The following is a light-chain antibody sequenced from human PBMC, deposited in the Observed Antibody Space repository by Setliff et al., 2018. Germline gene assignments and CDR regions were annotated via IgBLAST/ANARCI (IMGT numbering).Light chain of an antibody. CDR2: AVN. CDR3: CSYTGTSTPYV. V-gene: IGLV2-14*01. Sequence: QSVLTQPASVSGYPGQSITISCAGTSSDVGAYNYVSWYQQNPGKAPKLLIYAVNNRPSGVSDRFSGSKSGNTASLTISGLQAEDEADYYCCSYTGTSTPYVFGTGTKVTVL. CDR1: SSDVGAYNY. J-gene: IGLJ1*01.